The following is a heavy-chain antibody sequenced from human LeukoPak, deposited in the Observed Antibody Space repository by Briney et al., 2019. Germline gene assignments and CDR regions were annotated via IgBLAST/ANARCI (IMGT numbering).Heavy chain of an antibody. J-gene: IGHJ5*02. CDR1: GGSFSGYY. D-gene: IGHD2-2*01. V-gene: IGHV4-34*01. CDR2: INHSGST. CDR3: ARCGLVVVPAAKRRLDP. Sequence: SETLSLTCAVYGGSFSGYYWSWIRQPPGKGLEWIGEINHSGSTNYNPSLKSRVTISVDTSKNQFSLKLSSVTAADTAVYYCARCGLVVVPAAKRRLDPWGQGTLVTVSS.